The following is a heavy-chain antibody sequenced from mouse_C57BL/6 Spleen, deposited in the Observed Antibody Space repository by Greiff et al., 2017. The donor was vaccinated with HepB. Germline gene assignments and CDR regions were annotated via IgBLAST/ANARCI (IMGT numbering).Heavy chain of an antibody. V-gene: IGHV1-53*01. Sequence: QVQLQQPGTELVKPGASVKLSCKASGYTFTSYWMHWVKQRPGQGLEWIGNINPSNGGTNYNQKFKGKATLTVDQSSSTAYMQLNSLTSEDSAVYYCARSHSNAMDYWGQGTSVTVSS. CDR1: GYTFTSYW. D-gene: IGHD2-5*01. CDR2: INPSNGGT. J-gene: IGHJ4*01. CDR3: ARSHSNAMDY.